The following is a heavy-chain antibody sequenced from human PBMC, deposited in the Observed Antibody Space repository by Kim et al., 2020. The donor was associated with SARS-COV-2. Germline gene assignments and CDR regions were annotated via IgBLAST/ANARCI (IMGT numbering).Heavy chain of an antibody. J-gene: IGHJ4*02. V-gene: IGHV3-48*04. D-gene: IGHD4-17*01. Sequence: GGSLRLSCAVSGFTFSRHNMNWVRQAPGKGLEWVSYISWDGNTEYYTASVRGRFTISRDNAKNSLYLQMNSLRAEDTAVYYCGRSDYGNTQVDYWGQGALVIVSS. CDR3: GRSDYGNTQVDY. CDR2: ISWDGNTE. CDR1: GFTFSRHN.